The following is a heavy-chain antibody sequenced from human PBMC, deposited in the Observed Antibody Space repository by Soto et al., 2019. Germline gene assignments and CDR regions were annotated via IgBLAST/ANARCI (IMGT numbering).Heavy chain of an antibody. J-gene: IGHJ4*02. CDR2: IYYSGST. V-gene: IGHV4-39*01. D-gene: IGHD5-12*01. CDR3: ARQSALGGYDYYFDY. CDR1: GGSISSSSYY. Sequence: QLQLQESGPGLVKPSETLSLTCTVSGGSISSSSYYWGWIRQPPGKGLEWIGSIYYSGSTYYTPSLKSRVTISVDTSKNQFSLKLSSVTAADTAVYYCARQSALGGYDYYFDYWGQGTLVTVSS.